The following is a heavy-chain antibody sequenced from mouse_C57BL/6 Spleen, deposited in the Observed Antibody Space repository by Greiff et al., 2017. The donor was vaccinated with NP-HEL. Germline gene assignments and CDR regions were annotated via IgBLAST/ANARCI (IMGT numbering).Heavy chain of an antibody. D-gene: IGHD6-5*01. V-gene: IGHV1-22*01. CDR1: GYTFTDYN. Sequence: EVQLQQSGPELVKPGASVKMSCKASGYTFTDYNMHWVKQSHGKSLEWIGYINPNNGSTSYNQKFKGKATLTVNKSSSTAYMELRSLTSEDSAVYYCAREGSLYYYAMDYWGQGTSVTVSS. J-gene: IGHJ4*01. CDR2: INPNNGST. CDR3: AREGSLYYYAMDY.